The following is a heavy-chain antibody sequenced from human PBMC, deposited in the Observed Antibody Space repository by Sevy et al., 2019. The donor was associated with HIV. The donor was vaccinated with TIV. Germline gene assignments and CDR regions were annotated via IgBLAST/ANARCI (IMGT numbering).Heavy chain of an antibody. V-gene: IGHV3-15*01. CDR1: AFTFSDAW. Sequence: GGSLRLSCAASAFTFSDAWMSWVRQAPGKGLEWIGRIKSKTDSATRDFAAPVKGRFSISRDDSKNMVYLQMSSLKTEDTAVYYCTAGTGRSDFDYWGQGTLVTVSS. D-gene: IGHD2-15*01. CDR2: IKSKTDSATR. J-gene: IGHJ4*02. CDR3: TAGTGRSDFDY.